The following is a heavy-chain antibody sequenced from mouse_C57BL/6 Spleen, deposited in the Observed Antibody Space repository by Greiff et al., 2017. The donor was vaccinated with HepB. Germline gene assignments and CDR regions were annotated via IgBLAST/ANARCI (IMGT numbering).Heavy chain of an antibody. V-gene: IGHV1-80*01. D-gene: IGHD2-4*01. CDR1: GYAFSSYW. CDR3: ARSPYDYDYFDY. J-gene: IGHJ2*01. CDR2: IYPGDGDT. Sequence: QVQLQQSGAELVKPGASVKISCKASGYAFSSYWMNWVKQRPGKGLEWIGQIYPGDGDTNYNGKFKGKATLTADKSSSTAYMQLSSLTSEDSAVYFCARSPYDYDYFDYWGQGTTLTVSS.